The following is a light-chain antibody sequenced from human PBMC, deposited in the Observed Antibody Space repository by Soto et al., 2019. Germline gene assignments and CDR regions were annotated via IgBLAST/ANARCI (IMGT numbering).Light chain of an antibody. CDR1: ISDVGGYNY. CDR2: EVS. Sequence: QCLLTQPSSLSGSPGQSITISCTGTISDVGGYNYVSWYQQHPGKAPKLMIYEVSNRPSGVSNRFSGSKSGNTASLTISGLQAEDEADYYCSSYTSSTNLYVFGNGTKVT. J-gene: IGLJ1*01. V-gene: IGLV2-14*01. CDR3: SSYTSSTNLYV.